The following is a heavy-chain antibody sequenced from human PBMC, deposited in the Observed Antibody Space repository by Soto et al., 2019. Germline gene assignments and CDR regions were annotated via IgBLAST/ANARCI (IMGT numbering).Heavy chain of an antibody. Sequence: PSETLSLTGTVSGGSTNSRSDYWGWIRQPPGKGLEWIGSVYYSGSTYDNPSLQSRVTISVDTSRNQFSLKLISVTAADTAVYFCARQPRGPGYGERGLYFDYWGQGTLVTVSS. J-gene: IGHJ4*02. CDR3: ARQPRGPGYGERGLYFDY. CDR1: GGSTNSRSDY. V-gene: IGHV4-39*01. CDR2: VYYSGST. D-gene: IGHD3-16*01.